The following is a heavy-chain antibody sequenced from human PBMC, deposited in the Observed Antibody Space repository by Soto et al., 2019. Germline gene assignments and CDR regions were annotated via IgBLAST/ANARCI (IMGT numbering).Heavy chain of an antibody. CDR2: IYTGGKT. D-gene: IGHD4-17*01. V-gene: IGHV3-66*01. Sequence: DVQLVESGGGLVQPGGSLRLSCAASGFTVSSNYINWVRQAPGKGLEWVSIIYTGGKTYYADSVKGRFTISRDNSKNTVYLQMNSLRAEDTAVYYCARDSGGYSDYTTWGQGTLVTVSS. J-gene: IGHJ5*02. CDR1: GFTVSSNY. CDR3: ARDSGGYSDYTT.